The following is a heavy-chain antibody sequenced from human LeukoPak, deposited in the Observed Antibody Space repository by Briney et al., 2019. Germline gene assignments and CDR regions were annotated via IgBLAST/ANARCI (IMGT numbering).Heavy chain of an antibody. V-gene: IGHV3-64*01. CDR2: ISSNGGST. J-gene: IGHJ3*02. CDR3: ARYCSGGSCASNLDAFDI. D-gene: IGHD2-15*01. CDR1: GFTFSSYA. Sequence: PGGSLRLSCAASGFTFSSYAMHRVRQAPGKGLEYVSAISSNGGSTYYANSVKGRFTISRDNSKNTLYLQMGSLRAEDMAVYYCARYCSGGSCASNLDAFDIWGQGTMVTVSS.